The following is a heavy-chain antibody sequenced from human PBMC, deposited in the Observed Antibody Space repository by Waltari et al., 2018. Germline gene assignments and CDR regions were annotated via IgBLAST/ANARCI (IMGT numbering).Heavy chain of an antibody. Sequence: QITLRESGPTLVKPTQTLTLTCTFSGFSLTTTGVGVAWIRQPPGTALEWLAVIYWADDKRYSPSLRSRLTITKDTSKNQVVLTMTSMDPVDTATYFCALRSAAAVSLFDYWGQGSLVTVSS. D-gene: IGHD6-13*01. CDR3: ALRSAAAVSLFDY. V-gene: IGHV2-5*02. CDR1: GFSLTTTGVG. J-gene: IGHJ4*02. CDR2: IYWADDK.